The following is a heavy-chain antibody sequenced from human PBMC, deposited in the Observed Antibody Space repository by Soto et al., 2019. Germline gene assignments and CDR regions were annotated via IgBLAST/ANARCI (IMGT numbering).Heavy chain of an antibody. Sequence: SETLSLTCAVSGYSISSGYYWGWIRQTPGKGLEWIASIYHSGSTYYNPSLKSRVTISVDTSKNQFSLKLTSVTTADPALYYWARGAATVTPGWFDPMRKGIRGTVSS. CDR2: IYHSGST. D-gene: IGHD4-4*01. J-gene: IGHJ5*02. V-gene: IGHV4-38-2*01. CDR3: ARGAATVTPGWFDP. CDR1: GYSISSGYY.